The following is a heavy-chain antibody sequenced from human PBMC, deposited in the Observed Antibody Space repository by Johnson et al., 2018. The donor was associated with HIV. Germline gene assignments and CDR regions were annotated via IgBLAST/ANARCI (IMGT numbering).Heavy chain of an antibody. D-gene: IGHD2-2*01. Sequence: EVQLVESGGGVVQPGRSLRLSCAASGFTFSNYAMHWVRQAPGKGLVWVSVIYSGGSTYYADSVKGRFTISRDNSKNTLYVQMNSLRAEDTAVYYCARGIQPDAFDIWGQGTMVTVSS. J-gene: IGHJ3*02. V-gene: IGHV3-66*01. CDR2: IYSGGST. CDR3: ARGIQPDAFDI. CDR1: GFTFSNYA.